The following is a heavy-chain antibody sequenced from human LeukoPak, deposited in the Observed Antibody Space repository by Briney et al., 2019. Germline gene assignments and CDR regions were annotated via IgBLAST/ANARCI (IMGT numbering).Heavy chain of an antibody. Sequence: SETLSLTCTVSGGSFEHYHWSWIRQPPGKGLEFLGYVYYTGNTDYSPFLKSRLTISPDTAKNQFSLNLRSVSAADTAIYYCASHRRSHGAEYWGQGTLVTVSS. J-gene: IGHJ4*02. V-gene: IGHV4-59*01. D-gene: IGHD5-18*01. CDR2: VYYTGNT. CDR1: GGSFEHYH. CDR3: ASHRRSHGAEY.